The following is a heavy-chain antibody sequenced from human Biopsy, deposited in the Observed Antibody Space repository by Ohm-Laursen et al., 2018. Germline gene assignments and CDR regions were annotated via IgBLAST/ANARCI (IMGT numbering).Heavy chain of an antibody. Sequence: ASVKVSCKASGYTFTGQYLHWVRQVPGQGLEWMGWINPHSGTTKFAQDFQGRVTMTKDTSITTAYMELRRLRSDDTAVYYCAKGQDLRGGAEYFQHWGQGALVTVSS. V-gene: IGHV1-2*02. CDR1: GYTFTGQY. CDR2: INPHSGTT. D-gene: IGHD2-15*01. CDR3: AKGQDLRGGAEYFQH. J-gene: IGHJ1*01.